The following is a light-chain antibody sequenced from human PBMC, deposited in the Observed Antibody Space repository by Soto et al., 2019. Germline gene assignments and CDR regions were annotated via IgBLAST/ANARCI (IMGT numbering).Light chain of an antibody. CDR3: QQSSTIPRT. CDR2: AAS. CDR1: QHIATY. Sequence: DIQMTQAPSSLSASVGDRVTIAFQSSQHIATYLNWYQHKPGKAPKLLVYAASTLQGGVPSRFSGSGSGTDFRLTISSLQPDDFATYYCQQSSTIPRTFGQGPRWIS. V-gene: IGKV1-39*01. J-gene: IGKJ1*01.